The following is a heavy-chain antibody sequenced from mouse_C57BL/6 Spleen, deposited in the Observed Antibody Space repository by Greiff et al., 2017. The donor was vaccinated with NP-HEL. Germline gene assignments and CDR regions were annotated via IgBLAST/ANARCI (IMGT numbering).Heavy chain of an antibody. V-gene: IGHV1-81*01. CDR1: GYTFTSYG. CDR2: IYPRSGNT. CDR3: ANYDYDRGYAMDY. Sequence: VQLQQSGAELARPGASVKLSCKASGYTFTSYGISWVKQRTGQGLEWIGEIYPRSGNTYYIEKFKGKATLTADKSSSTAYMELRSLTSEDSAVYFCANYDYDRGYAMDYWGQGTSVTVSS. D-gene: IGHD2-4*01. J-gene: IGHJ4*01.